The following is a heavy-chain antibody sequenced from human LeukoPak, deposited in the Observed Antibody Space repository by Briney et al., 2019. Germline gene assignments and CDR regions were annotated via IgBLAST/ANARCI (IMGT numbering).Heavy chain of an antibody. Sequence: GASVKLSFKASGGTFSSYAISWVRQAPGQGLEWRGRMIPILGIANYAQKFQGRVTITPDKSTSTAYMELSSLRSEDTAVYYCARDFCSGGSCYRWFDPWGQGTLVTVSS. CDR1: GGTFSSYA. J-gene: IGHJ5*02. CDR2: MIPILGIA. V-gene: IGHV1-69*04. CDR3: ARDFCSGGSCYRWFDP. D-gene: IGHD2-15*01.